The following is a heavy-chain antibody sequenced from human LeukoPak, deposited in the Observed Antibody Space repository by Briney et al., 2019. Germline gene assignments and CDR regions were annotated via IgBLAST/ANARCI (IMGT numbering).Heavy chain of an antibody. Sequence: GGSLRLSCAASGFIFSNHEVYWVRQAPGKGLEWLSYISSSGHMIYYADSVKGRFTVSRDNAKNSLYLQMNPLRHDDTAVYYCARIGTHVGQTDYWGQRTLVIVSS. CDR2: ISSSGHMI. J-gene: IGHJ4*02. V-gene: IGHV3-48*03. CDR1: GFIFSNHE. D-gene: IGHD1-26*01. CDR3: ARIGTHVGQTDY.